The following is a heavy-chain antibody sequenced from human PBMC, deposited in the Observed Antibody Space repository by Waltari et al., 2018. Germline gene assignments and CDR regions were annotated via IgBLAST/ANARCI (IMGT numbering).Heavy chain of an antibody. CDR3: VRVNDWRSDGFDI. V-gene: IGHV3-9*01. J-gene: IGHJ3*02. D-gene: IGHD3-9*01. CDR2: ITWISDST. Sequence: EVQLVESGGGLVQPARSLRRSCAASGFGFGDYGMHWGRQPPGRGLGWVAAITWISDSTGYADSVRGRFTISRDNAKNSLYLQMDSLRPEDTAVYYCVRVNDWRSDGFDIWGQGTMVIVSS. CDR1: GFGFGDYG.